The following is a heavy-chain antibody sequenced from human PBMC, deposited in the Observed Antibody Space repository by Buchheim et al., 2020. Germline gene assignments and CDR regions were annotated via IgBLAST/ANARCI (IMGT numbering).Heavy chain of an antibody. J-gene: IGHJ4*02. Sequence: QVHLVESGGGVVQPGRSLRLSCKASGFTFTSYGMHWVRQTPGKGLEWVAGASYDGSNRHYLDSVKGRFTVSRDNSMKTLFLEMNSLRAEDTAVYYCAKERLSGIYYFDSLGQGTL. CDR1: GFTFTSYG. CDR2: ASYDGSNR. V-gene: IGHV3-30*18. CDR3: AKERLSGIYYFDS. D-gene: IGHD1-26*01.